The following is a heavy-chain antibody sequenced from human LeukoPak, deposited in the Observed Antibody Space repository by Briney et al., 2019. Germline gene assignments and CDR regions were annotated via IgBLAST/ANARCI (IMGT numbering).Heavy chain of an antibody. Sequence: ASVKVPFKASGSPFTGYYMHWVRPAPGKGVGWMGRVNPNSGGTNYAQKFQGRVTMTRDTSISTAYMELSRLRSDDTAVYYCASAFSPYYYDSSGYYNWGQGTLVTVSP. CDR3: ASAFSPYYYDSSGYYN. CDR1: GSPFTGYY. J-gene: IGHJ4*02. D-gene: IGHD3-22*01. CDR2: VNPNSGGT. V-gene: IGHV1-2*06.